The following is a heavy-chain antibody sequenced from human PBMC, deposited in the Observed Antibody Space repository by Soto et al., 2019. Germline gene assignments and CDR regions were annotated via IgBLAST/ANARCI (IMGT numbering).Heavy chain of an antibody. Sequence: SETLSLTCTVSCGSISRYYWSWIRQPPGKGREWIGYIYYSGSTNYNPSLKSRVTISVDTSKNQFSLKLSSVTAADTAVYYCARPLFGRGNWFDPWGQGTLVTVS. J-gene: IGHJ5*02. D-gene: IGHD3-10*01. CDR2: IYYSGST. CDR1: CGSISRYY. CDR3: ARPLFGRGNWFDP. V-gene: IGHV4-59*01.